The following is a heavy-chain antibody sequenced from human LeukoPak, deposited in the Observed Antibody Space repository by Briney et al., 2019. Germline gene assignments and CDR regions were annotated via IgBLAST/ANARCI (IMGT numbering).Heavy chain of an antibody. CDR2: IYYGGST. Sequence: PSETLSLTCTVSGGSISSSYWSWIRQPPGKGLEWIGYIYYGGSTNYNPSLKSRVTISVDTSKNQFSLKLSSVTAADTAVYYCARYGIAAAGPTRGGFDYWGQGTLVTVSS. V-gene: IGHV4-59*01. D-gene: IGHD6-13*01. J-gene: IGHJ4*02. CDR3: ARYGIAAAGPTRGGFDY. CDR1: GGSISSSY.